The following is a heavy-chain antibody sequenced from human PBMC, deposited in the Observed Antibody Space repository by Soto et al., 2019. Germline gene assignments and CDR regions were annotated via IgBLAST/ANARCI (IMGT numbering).Heavy chain of an antibody. CDR2: ISYDGSNK. J-gene: IGHJ6*02. D-gene: IGHD6-19*01. CDR3: ARVPDSSGWAYYYYGMDV. V-gene: IGHV3-30-3*01. Sequence: PGGSLRLSCAASGFTFSSYAMHWVRQAPGKGLEWVAVISYDGSNKYYADSVKGRFTISRDNSKNTLYLQMNSLRAEDTAVYYCARVPDSSGWAYYYYGMDVWGQGPTVTVSS. CDR1: GFTFSSYA.